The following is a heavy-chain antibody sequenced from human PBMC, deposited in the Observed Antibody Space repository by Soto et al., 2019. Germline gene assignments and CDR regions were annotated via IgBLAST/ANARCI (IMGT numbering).Heavy chain of an antibody. CDR2: VYYSGSS. Sequence: SETLSLTCTVSGDSISGGASFWSWIRQPPGKGLEWIANVYYSGSSYYNPSLKSRLTISVDTTKNQFSLQLKSMTAADTAVYYCAKLSRTSSTCYFPGWFDPWGQGTLVTVSS. J-gene: IGHJ5*02. D-gene: IGHD2-2*01. CDR1: GDSISGGASF. V-gene: IGHV4-31*03. CDR3: AKLSRTSSTCYFPGWFDP.